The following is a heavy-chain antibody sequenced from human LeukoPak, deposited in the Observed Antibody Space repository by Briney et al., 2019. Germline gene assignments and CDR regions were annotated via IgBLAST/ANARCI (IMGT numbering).Heavy chain of an antibody. Sequence: SETLSVICTVSGGSISSYYWSWIRQPPGKGLEWIGYIYYSGSTNYNPSLKSRVTISVDTSKNQFSLKLSSVTAADTAVYYCASISFGVRDPDAFDIWGQGTMVTVSS. V-gene: IGHV4-59*01. CDR1: GGSISSYY. CDR2: IYYSGST. D-gene: IGHD3-10*01. J-gene: IGHJ3*02. CDR3: ASISFGVRDPDAFDI.